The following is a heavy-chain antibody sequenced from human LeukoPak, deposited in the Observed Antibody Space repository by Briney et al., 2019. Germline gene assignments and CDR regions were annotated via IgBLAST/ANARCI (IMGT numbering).Heavy chain of an antibody. D-gene: IGHD3-9*01. V-gene: IGHV4-4*07. CDR2: IYTSGST. Sequence: SETLSLTCTVSGGSISSYYWSWTRQPAGKGLEWIGRIYTSGSTNYNPSLKSRVTMSVDTSKNQFSLKLSSVTAADTAVYYCARDLTEYYDILTGYYNVSPGGDGMDVWGQGTTVTVSS. CDR3: ARDLTEYYDILTGYYNVSPGGDGMDV. CDR1: GGSISSYY. J-gene: IGHJ6*02.